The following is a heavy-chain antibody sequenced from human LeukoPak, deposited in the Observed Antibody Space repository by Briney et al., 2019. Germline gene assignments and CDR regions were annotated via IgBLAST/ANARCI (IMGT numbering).Heavy chain of an antibody. Sequence: SGPTLVNHTQTLTLTCTFSGFSLSTSGMCVSWIRQPPGKALEWLARIDWDDDKYYSTSLKTRLPISKDTSKNQVVLTMTNMDPVDTATYYCARSYYDSSGYSYYFDYWGQGTLVTVSS. CDR3: ARSYYDSSGYSYYFDY. J-gene: IGHJ4*02. V-gene: IGHV2-70*11. D-gene: IGHD3-22*01. CDR1: GFSLSTSGMC. CDR2: IDWDDDK.